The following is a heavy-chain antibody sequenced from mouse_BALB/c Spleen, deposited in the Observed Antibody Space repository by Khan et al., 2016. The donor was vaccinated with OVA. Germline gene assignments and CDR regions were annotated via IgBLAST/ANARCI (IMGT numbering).Heavy chain of an antibody. D-gene: IGHD1-2*01. CDR1: GYTFTDFY. V-gene: IGHV1-77*01. CDR3: ARRNYFGYTFAY. CDR2: ISPGSGDT. Sequence: QVQLQQSGAELARPGASVKLSCKASGYTFTDFYINWVKQRTGQGLEWIGEISPGSGDTFYNERFKDKATLTADKSSNTAYMQLSSLTSEASAVYFCARRNYFGYTFAYWGQGILVTVSA. J-gene: IGHJ3*01.